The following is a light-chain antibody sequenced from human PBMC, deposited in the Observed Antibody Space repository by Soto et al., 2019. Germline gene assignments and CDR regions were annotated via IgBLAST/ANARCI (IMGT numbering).Light chain of an antibody. V-gene: IGLV2-8*01. CDR1: SSEVGGYNF. CDR2: EVN. J-gene: IGLJ1*01. Sequence: QSVLTQPPSASGSPGQSVTISCTGTSSEVGGYNFVSWYQHHPGKVPRLMIYEVNKRPSGVLDRFSGSKSGNTASLTVSGLQAEDEADYSCSSYAGSNTFVFGTGTKVTVL. CDR3: SSYAGSNTFV.